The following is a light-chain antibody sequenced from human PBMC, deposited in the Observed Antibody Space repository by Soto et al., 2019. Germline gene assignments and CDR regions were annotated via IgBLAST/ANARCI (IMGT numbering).Light chain of an antibody. CDR3: QQYDKWPPTT. CDR1: QSVGSK. V-gene: IGKV3-15*01. CDR2: DAS. Sequence: EILMTQSPATLAASPGERAALSCRASQSVGSKLAWYQQKLGQAPRLLIFDASIRATGVPARFSGGGSGTEFTLTISSLQSEDFALYYCQQYDKWPPTTFGQGTKVEIK. J-gene: IGKJ1*01.